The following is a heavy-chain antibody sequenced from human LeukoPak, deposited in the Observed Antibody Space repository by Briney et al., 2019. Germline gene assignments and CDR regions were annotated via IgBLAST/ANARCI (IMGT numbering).Heavy chain of an antibody. CDR2: IIPIFGTA. J-gene: IGHJ5*02. D-gene: IGHD6-19*01. CDR3: ARGYSSGWPPDRQMNWFDP. Sequence: SVKVSCKASGGTFSSYAISWVRQAPGQGLEWMGRIIPIFGTANYAQKFQGRVTITTDESTSTAYMELSSLRSEDTAVYYCARGYSSGWPPDRQMNWFDPWGQGTLVAVSS. V-gene: IGHV1-69*05. CDR1: GGTFSSYA.